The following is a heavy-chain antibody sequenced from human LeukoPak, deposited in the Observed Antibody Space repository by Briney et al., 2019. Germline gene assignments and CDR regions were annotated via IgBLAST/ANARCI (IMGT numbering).Heavy chain of an antibody. V-gene: IGHV1-2*06. CDR2: INPNSGGT. CDR3: ARVNGVVRGVNDY. D-gene: IGHD3-10*01. Sequence: VKVSCKASGYTFTGYYMHWVRQAPGQGLEWMGRINPNSGGTNYAQKFQGRVTITRDTSISTSYMELSRLRSDDTAVYYCARVNGVVRGVNDYWGQGTLVTVPS. J-gene: IGHJ4*02. CDR1: GYTFTGYY.